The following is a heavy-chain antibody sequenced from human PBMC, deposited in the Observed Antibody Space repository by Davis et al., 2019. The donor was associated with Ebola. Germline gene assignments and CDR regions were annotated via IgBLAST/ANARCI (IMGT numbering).Heavy chain of an antibody. CDR1: GGSFRGYY. J-gene: IGHJ4*02. CDR2: INHSGST. CDR3: ARSGYEVLIYY. Sequence: SEPLSLTFAVYGGSFRGYYWSWIRQPPGKGLEWSGEINHSGSTNYNPSLKSRVTISVDTSKNQFSLKLSSVTAADTAVYYCARSGYEVLIYYWGQGTLVTVSP. D-gene: IGHD5-12*01. V-gene: IGHV4-34*01.